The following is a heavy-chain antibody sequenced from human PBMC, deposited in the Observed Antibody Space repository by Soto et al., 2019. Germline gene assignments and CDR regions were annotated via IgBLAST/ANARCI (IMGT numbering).Heavy chain of an antibody. V-gene: IGHV1-18*04. CDR3: ATSYDTGFDP. CDR2: INVDSGYT. Sequence: QLQLVQSAAEVKKPGASVRVSCKAYGYPFIKYGISWIRHAPEQGLEWMGWINVDSGYTNYAQKFKGRVTMTADTSSDTAFMELRSLRLDDPAVYFCATSYDTGFDPWGQGTLVSVSS. D-gene: IGHD3-9*01. J-gene: IGHJ5*02. CDR1: GYPFIKYG.